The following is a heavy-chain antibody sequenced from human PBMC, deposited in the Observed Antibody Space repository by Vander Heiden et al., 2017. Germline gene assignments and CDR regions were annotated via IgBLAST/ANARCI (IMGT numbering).Heavy chain of an antibody. CDR3: ARDIGRGVGAPAWYFDL. D-gene: IGHD1-26*01. CDR1: SYA. V-gene: IGHV1-69*01. J-gene: IGHJ2*01. Sequence: SYAISWVRQAPGQGLEWMGGIIPIFGTANYAQKFQGRVTITADESTSTAYMELSSLRSEDTAVYYCARDIGRGVGAPAWYFDLWGRGTLVTVSS. CDR2: IIPIFGTA.